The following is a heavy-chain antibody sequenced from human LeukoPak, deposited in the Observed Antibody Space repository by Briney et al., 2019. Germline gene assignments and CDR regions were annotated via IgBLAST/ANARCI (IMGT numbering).Heavy chain of an antibody. Sequence: SVKASCKASGGTFSSYAISWVRQAPGQGLEWMGRIIPIFGTANYAQKFQGRVTITTDESTSTAYMELSSLRSEDTAVYYCARGGYPTDDAFDIWGQGTMVTVSS. J-gene: IGHJ3*02. CDR2: IIPIFGTA. V-gene: IGHV1-69*05. CDR1: GGTFSSYA. D-gene: IGHD3-22*01. CDR3: ARGGYPTDDAFDI.